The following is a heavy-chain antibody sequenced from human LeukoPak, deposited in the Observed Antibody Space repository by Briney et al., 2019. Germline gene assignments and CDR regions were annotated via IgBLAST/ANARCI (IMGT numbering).Heavy chain of an antibody. J-gene: IGHJ4*02. CDR3: ARSPDILTGENFEY. V-gene: IGHV1-2*02. Sequence: ASVKVSCKASGYPFYTYGISWVRQAPGQGLEWMGWINLNSGGTNYAQKFQDRVTMTRDTSISTAYMELRRLRFDDTAVYYCARSPDILTGENFEYWGQGTLVTVSS. D-gene: IGHD3-9*01. CDR1: GYPFYTYG. CDR2: INLNSGGT.